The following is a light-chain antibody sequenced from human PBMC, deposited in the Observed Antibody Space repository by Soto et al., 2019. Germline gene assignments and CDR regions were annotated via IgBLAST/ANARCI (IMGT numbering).Light chain of an antibody. CDR1: RDVGSD. Sequence: QMTQSPSSLSASVGEKIIITCRASRDVGSDVSWYQQKPGQAPKLLIYAASNLYTGVPSRFSGSRSGTDFSLTISSLQPEDLATYYCKQSKSFPLTFGGGTKVDIK. CDR3: KQSKSFPLT. J-gene: IGKJ4*01. V-gene: IGKV1-17*01. CDR2: AAS.